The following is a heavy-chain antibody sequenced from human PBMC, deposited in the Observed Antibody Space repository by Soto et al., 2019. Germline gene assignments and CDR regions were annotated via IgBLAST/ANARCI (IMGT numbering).Heavy chain of an antibody. CDR3: ARVFRSSSFSSTYGMDL. J-gene: IGHJ6*02. CDR2: SNHSGST. Sequence: QVQLQQWGAGLLKPSETLSLTCAVYGGSFSGYYWSWIRQPPGKGLEWIGESNHSGSTNYNPSLNSQDSISVGTSKNQFSVKLSSVTSADTAVYYCARVFRSSSFSSTYGMDLWGQGATVTVSS. V-gene: IGHV4-34*01. D-gene: IGHD3-16*01. CDR1: GGSFSGYY.